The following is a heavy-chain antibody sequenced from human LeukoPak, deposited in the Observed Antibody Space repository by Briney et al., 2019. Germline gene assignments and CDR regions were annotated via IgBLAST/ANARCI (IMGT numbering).Heavy chain of an antibody. CDR2: ISTYSGNT. D-gene: IGHD2-21*02. V-gene: IGHV1-18*01. CDR3: ARGGSRVVTYGNFDY. CDR1: GYTFTSYA. J-gene: IGHJ4*02. Sequence: ASVKVSCKPSGYTFTSYALSWVRQAPGQGLEWMGWISTYSGNTNYAQKLQGRITMAIETSTSTAYMELRSLRSDDTAVYYCARGGSRVVTYGNFDYWGQGTLVTVSS.